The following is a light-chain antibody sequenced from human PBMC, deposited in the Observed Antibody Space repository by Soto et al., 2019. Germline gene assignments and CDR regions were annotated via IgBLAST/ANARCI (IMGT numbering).Light chain of an antibody. V-gene: IGLV2-14*01. CDR2: EVS. J-gene: IGLJ2*01. CDR3: SSYISSSTFVV. CDR1: SRDVGGYNY. Sequence: QSVLTQPASVCGSPGQSITISCTGTSRDVGGYNYVSWHQQHPGKAPKVIITEVSNRPSGVSNRFSGSKSGNTASLTISGLQAEDEADYYCSSYISSSTFVVFGGGTKVTVL.